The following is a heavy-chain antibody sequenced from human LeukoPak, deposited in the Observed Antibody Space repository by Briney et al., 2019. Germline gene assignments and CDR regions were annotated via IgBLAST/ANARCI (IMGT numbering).Heavy chain of an antibody. CDR3: ARTLSGYAYGLFDS. J-gene: IGHJ4*02. CDR2: IYYTGNT. CDR1: GGSINTYY. D-gene: IGHD5-18*01. V-gene: IGHV4-59*08. Sequence: SETLSLTCTVSGGSINTYYWKWIRQPPGKGLEWIGYIYYTGNTIYNPSLKSRVTISVDTSKNQFSLELSSVTAADTAVYYCARTLSGYAYGLFDSWGQGTLVTVSS.